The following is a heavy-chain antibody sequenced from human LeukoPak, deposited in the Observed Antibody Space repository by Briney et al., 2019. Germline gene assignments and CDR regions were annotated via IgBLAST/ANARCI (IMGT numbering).Heavy chain of an antibody. V-gene: IGHV3-53*01. J-gene: IGHJ4*02. CDR3: AREDEHEHHFDH. CDR2: IYSSGST. Sequence: GGSLRLSCEVSGFTVSSNYVIWVRQAPGKGLEWVSVIYSSGSTYYADSVEGRFTISRDTSKNTVYLQMNTLRAEDTAMYYCAREDEHEHHFDHWGQGTLVTVSS. CDR1: GFTVSSNY. D-gene: IGHD1/OR15-1a*01.